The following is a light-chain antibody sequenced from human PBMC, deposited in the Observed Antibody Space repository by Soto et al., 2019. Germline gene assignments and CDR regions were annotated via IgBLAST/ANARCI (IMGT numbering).Light chain of an antibody. V-gene: IGKV3-20*01. CDR3: QQCGTSPVT. CDR2: GAS. Sequence: EIVLTQSPGTLSLSPGERATLSCRASHAVTNNFLAWYQQKPGQAPRLVIYGASSRPAGIPDRFSGSGAGTDFTLTISRLEPEDFAVYFCQQCGTSPVTFGQGTKLEIK. CDR1: HAVTNNF. J-gene: IGKJ2*01.